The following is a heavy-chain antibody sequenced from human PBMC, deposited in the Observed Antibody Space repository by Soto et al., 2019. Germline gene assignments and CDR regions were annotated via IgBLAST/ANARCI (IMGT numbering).Heavy chain of an antibody. Sequence: QVQLVQSGAEVNKPGSSVKVSCKASGGTFSSYAISWVRQAPGQGLEWMGGIIPIFGTANYAQKFQGRVTITPDESTSTAYMELSSLRSEDTDVYYCARDRGYSYGWARKEFDYWGQGTLVTVSS. CDR2: IIPIFGTA. V-gene: IGHV1-69*01. D-gene: IGHD5-18*01. CDR1: GGTFSSYA. CDR3: ARDRGYSYGWARKEFDY. J-gene: IGHJ4*02.